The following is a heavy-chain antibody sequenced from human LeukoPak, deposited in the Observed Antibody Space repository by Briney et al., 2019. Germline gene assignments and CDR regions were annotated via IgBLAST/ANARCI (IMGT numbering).Heavy chain of an antibody. V-gene: IGHV3-30*18. D-gene: IGHD3-22*01. J-gene: IGHJ4*02. Sequence: SGGSLRLSCAASGITFSSYGMHWVRQAPGKGLEWVAVISYDGSNKYYADSVKGRFTIPRDNSKNTLYLQMNSLRAEDTAVYYCAKDESSGPFDWGQGTLVTVSS. CDR1: GITFSSYG. CDR3: AKDESSGPFD. CDR2: ISYDGSNK.